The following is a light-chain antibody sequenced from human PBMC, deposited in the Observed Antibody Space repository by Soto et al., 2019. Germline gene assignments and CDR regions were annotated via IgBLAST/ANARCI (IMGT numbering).Light chain of an antibody. CDR2: DAS. Sequence: EVVMTQSPGTLSVSPGERAILSCRASQSLTTNLAWYQQKPGQAPRLLIHDASTRATGIPARFSGSGSGTEFTLTISSLQSEDFATYICQQYKSYSTFGRGTKVEIK. J-gene: IGKJ1*01. CDR3: QQYKSYST. CDR1: QSLTTN. V-gene: IGKV3-15*01.